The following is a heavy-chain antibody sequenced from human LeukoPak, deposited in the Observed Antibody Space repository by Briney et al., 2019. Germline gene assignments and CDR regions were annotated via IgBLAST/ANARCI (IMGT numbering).Heavy chain of an antibody. D-gene: IGHD2-2*01. Sequence: SETLSLTCAVYGGSFSGYYWSWIRQPPGKGLEWIGEINHSGSTNYNPSLKSRVTISVDTSKNQFSLKLSSVTAADTAVYYCARSENIAVVPAAYYYYYYGMDVWGQGTTVTVSS. CDR3: ARSENIAVVPAAYYYYYYGMDV. V-gene: IGHV4-34*01. J-gene: IGHJ6*02. CDR1: GGSFSGYY. CDR2: INHSGST.